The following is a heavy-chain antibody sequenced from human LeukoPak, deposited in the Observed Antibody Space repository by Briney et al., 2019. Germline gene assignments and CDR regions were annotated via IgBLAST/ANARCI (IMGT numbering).Heavy chain of an antibody. CDR3: ANSYYNFWSGFAN. CDR1: GLTFSTQA. CDR2: ISDSSSGI. Sequence: PGGSLRLSCAASGLTFSTQAMSWVRQAPGKGLEWVSSISDSSSGIYYADSVKGRFTISRDNSKSTLFLDMNSLRVEDTAIYYCANSYYNFWSGFANWGQGNLVSVSS. V-gene: IGHV3-23*01. D-gene: IGHD3-3*01. J-gene: IGHJ4*02.